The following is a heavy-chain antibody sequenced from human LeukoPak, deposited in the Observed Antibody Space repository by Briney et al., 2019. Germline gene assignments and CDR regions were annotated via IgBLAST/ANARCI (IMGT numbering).Heavy chain of an antibody. Sequence: GGSLRLSCAASGFTFDDYAMHWVRQAPGKGLEWVSGISWNSGSIGYADSVKGRFTISRDNAKNSLYLQVNSLRAEDTALYYCAKDSGVVVPAAMGLDYWGQGTLVTVSS. CDR2: ISWNSGSI. D-gene: IGHD2-2*01. CDR1: GFTFDDYA. CDR3: AKDSGVVVPAAMGLDY. J-gene: IGHJ4*02. V-gene: IGHV3-9*01.